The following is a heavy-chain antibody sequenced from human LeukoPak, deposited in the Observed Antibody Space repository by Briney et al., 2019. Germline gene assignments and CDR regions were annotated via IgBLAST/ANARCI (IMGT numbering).Heavy chain of an antibody. D-gene: IGHD1-26*01. CDR2: IYSDETT. J-gene: IGHJ4*02. V-gene: IGHV3-53*01. CDR3: ARHWEL. Sequence: GGSLRLSCAASGFSVSSNYMSWVRQAPGKGLEWVALIYSDETTYYADSVKGRFTISRDNSKSTLYLQMNSLRAEDTAMYYCARHWELRGQGTLVTVSS. CDR1: GFSVSSNY.